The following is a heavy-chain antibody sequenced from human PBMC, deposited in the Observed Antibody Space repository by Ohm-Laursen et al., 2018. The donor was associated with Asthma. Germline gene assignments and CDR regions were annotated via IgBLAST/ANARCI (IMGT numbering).Heavy chain of an antibody. CDR2: ISYDGSNK. V-gene: IGHV3-30*03. CDR1: GFTFSSYG. J-gene: IGHJ6*02. CDR3: ARDLWEGATYSIVGYYYGMDV. Sequence: SLRLSCSASGFTFSSYGMHWVRQAPGKGLEWVAVISYDGSNKYYADSVKGRFTISRDNSKNTLYLQMNSLRAEDTAVYYCARDLWEGATYSIVGYYYGMDVWGQGTTVTVSS. D-gene: IGHD1-26*01.